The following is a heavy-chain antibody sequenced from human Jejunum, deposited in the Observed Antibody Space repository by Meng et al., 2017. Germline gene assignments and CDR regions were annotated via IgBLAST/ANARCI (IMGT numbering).Heavy chain of an antibody. V-gene: IGHV4-4*02. J-gene: IGHJ4*02. CDR1: GGSISSSHW. Sequence: QVQLQGSGPGLVKPSGTLSLTCAVSGGSISSSHWWSWVRQPPGKGLEWMGEIYHNGNTNHNPSLKSRVTISSDKSKNQFSLKQSSVTAADTAVYYCARLGYCSSTSCYPDYWGQGTLVTVSS. CDR2: IYHNGNT. D-gene: IGHD2-2*01. CDR3: ARLGYCSSTSCYPDY.